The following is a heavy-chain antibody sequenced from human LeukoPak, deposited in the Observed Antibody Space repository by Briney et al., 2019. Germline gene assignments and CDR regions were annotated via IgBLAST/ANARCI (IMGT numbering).Heavy chain of an antibody. CDR3: ARGGCGGDCYSHAEYFQY. CDR2: INHSGST. V-gene: IGHV4-34*01. J-gene: IGHJ1*01. CDR1: GGSFSGYY. D-gene: IGHD2-21*02. Sequence: PSETLSLTCAVYGGSFSGYYWSWIRQPPGKGLEWIGEINHSGSTNYNPSLKSRLTISVDTSKNQFSLKLSSVTAADTAVYYCARGGCGGDCYSHAEYFQYWGQDTLLSVSS.